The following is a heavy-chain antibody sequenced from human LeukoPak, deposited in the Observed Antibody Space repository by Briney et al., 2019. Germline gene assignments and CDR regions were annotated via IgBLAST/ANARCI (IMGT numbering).Heavy chain of an antibody. CDR2: IYYSGST. J-gene: IGHJ6*03. CDR3: ATRAPGSPRYYYYMDV. D-gene: IGHD1-26*01. V-gene: IGHV4-59*01. CDR1: GGSISSYY. Sequence: NPSETLSLTCTVSGGSISSYYWSWIRQPPGKGLEWIGYIYYSGSTSYNPSLKSRVTISVDTSKNQFSLKLSSVTAADTAVYYCATRAPGSPRYYYYMDVWGKGTTVTVSS.